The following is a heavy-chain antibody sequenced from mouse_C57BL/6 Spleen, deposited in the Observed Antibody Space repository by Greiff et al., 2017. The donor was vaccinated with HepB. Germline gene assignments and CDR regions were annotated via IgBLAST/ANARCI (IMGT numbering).Heavy chain of an antibody. J-gene: IGHJ2*01. CDR1: GYAFSSSW. CDR3: ARGDYDGYYVDY. CDR2: IYPGDGDT. Sequence: VQLQQSGAELVKPGASVKISCKASGYAFSSSWMNWVKQRPGKGLEWIGQIYPGDGDTNYNGKFKGKATLTADKSSSTAYMQLSSLTSEDSAVFFCARGDYDGYYVDYWGQGTTLTVSS. V-gene: IGHV1-80*01. D-gene: IGHD2-3*01.